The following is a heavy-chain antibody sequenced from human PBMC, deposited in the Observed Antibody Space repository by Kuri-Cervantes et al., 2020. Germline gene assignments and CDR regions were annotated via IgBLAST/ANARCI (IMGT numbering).Heavy chain of an antibody. CDR3: ARDPPHYDFWSGYLGGGPATSDY. CDR1: GGSISSGTYY. Sequence: LRLSCTVSGGSISSGTYYWSWIRQPAGKGLEWIGRIYTSGSTNYNPSLKSRVTISVDTSKNQFSLKLSSVTAADTAVYYCARDPPHYDFWSGYLGGGPATSDYWGQGTLVTVSS. CDR2: IYTSGST. D-gene: IGHD3-3*01. V-gene: IGHV4-61*02. J-gene: IGHJ4*02.